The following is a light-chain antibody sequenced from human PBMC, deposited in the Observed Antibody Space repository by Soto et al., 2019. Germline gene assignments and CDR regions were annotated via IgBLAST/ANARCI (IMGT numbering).Light chain of an antibody. CDR2: GAS. Sequence: EILLTQSPGTLSLSPGERATLSCRASQSVSSSSLAWYQQKPGQAPRLVIYGASSRATGIPDRFIGSGSGTDFTLTISRLEPEDFGVFFCQQYGSSPNTFGGGTKVEI. J-gene: IGKJ4*01. CDR3: QQYGSSPNT. V-gene: IGKV3-20*01. CDR1: QSVSSSS.